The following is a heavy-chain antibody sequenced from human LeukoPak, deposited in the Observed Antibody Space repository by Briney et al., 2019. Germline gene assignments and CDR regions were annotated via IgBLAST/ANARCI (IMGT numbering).Heavy chain of an antibody. D-gene: IGHD3-10*01. CDR1: GGSFSGYY. V-gene: IGHV4-34*01. CDR2: INHSGST. Sequence: PSETLSLTCAVYGGSFSGYYWSWIRQPPGKGLEWIGEINHSGSTNYNPSLKSRVTISLDTSKNQFSLKLRSVTAADTAVYYCARGPRFGELLWHWFDPWGQGTLVTVSS. J-gene: IGHJ5*02. CDR3: ARGPRFGELLWHWFDP.